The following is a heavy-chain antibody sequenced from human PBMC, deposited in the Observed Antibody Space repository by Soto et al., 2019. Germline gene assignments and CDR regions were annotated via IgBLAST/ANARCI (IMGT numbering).Heavy chain of an antibody. V-gene: IGHV4-59*01. Sequence: SETLSPTCTVSGGSISSYYWSWIRQPPGKGLEWIGYIYYSGSTNYNPSLKSRVTISVDTSKNQFSLKLSSVTAADTAVYYCARDREGDTIFGQVYYYGMDVWGQGTTVTVSS. D-gene: IGHD3-3*01. CDR1: GGSISSYY. J-gene: IGHJ6*02. CDR3: ARDREGDTIFGQVYYYGMDV. CDR2: IYYSGST.